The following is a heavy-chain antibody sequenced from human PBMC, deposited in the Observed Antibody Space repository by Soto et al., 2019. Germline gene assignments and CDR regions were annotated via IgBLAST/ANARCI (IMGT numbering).Heavy chain of an antibody. D-gene: IGHD3-22*01. J-gene: IGHJ6*02. V-gene: IGHV3-43*01. CDR1: GFTFDDYT. CDR2: ISWDGGST. CDR3: AKDMSSSGYSSIEYYYGMDV. Sequence: PGGSLRLSCAGSGFTFDDYTMHWVRQAPGKGLEWVSLISWDGGSTYYADSVKGRFTISRDNSKNSLYLQMNSLRTEDTALYYCAKDMSSSGYSSIEYYYGMDVWGQGTTVTVPS.